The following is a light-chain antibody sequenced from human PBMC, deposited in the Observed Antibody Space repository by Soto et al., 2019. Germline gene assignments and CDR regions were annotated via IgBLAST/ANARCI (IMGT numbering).Light chain of an antibody. CDR3: CSYAGSFTLL. CDR2: DVT. V-gene: IGLV2-11*01. Sequence: QSALTQPRSVSGSPGQSVTISCTGTSSDVGGYNYVSWYQQHPGKAPKVMIYDVTKRPSGVPDRISGSKSGNTASLTISGVQAEDEADYYCCSYAGSFTLLFGGGTQLTVL. CDR1: SSDVGGYNY. J-gene: IGLJ2*01.